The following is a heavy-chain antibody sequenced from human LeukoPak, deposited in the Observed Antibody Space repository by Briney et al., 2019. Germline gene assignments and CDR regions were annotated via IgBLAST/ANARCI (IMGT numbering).Heavy chain of an antibody. CDR1: GFTFSSYE. J-gene: IGHJ4*02. CDR3: ARGLGERDDY. V-gene: IGHV3-48*03. D-gene: IGHD3-10*01. CDR2: IRSSGSTI. Sequence: GGSLRLSCAASGFTFSSYEMNWVRQAPGKGLEWVSYIRSSGSTIYYADSVKGRFTISRDNAKNSLYLQMNSLRAEDTAVYYCARGLGERDDYWGQGTLVTVSS.